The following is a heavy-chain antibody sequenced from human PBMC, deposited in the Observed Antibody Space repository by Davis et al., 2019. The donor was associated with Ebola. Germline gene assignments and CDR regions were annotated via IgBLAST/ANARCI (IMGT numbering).Heavy chain of an antibody. Sequence: GESLKISCAASGFTFSDYYMSWIRQAPGKGLEWVSYISSSGSTIYYADSVKGRFTISRDNAKNSLYLQMNSLRAEDTAVYYCARDGYYDFWTPYYGMDVWGQGTTVTVSS. D-gene: IGHD3-3*01. J-gene: IGHJ6*02. CDR2: ISSSGSTI. V-gene: IGHV3-11*04. CDR1: GFTFSDYY. CDR3: ARDGYYDFWTPYYGMDV.